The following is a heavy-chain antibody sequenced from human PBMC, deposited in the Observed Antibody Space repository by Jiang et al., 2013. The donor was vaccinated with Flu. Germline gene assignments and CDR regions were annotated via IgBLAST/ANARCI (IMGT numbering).Heavy chain of an antibody. Sequence: QLVESGGGLVQPGGSLKLSCAASGFTFSDSAMHWVRQASGKGLEWVGRIRSKVNSYATEYGASVKGRFTISRDDSKNTAYLQMNSLKTEDTAVYYCARQTRHIAGYWNGMDVWGQGTTVTVSS. D-gene: IGHD5-12*01. J-gene: IGHJ6*02. CDR2: IRSKVNSYAT. V-gene: IGHV3-73*01. CDR3: ARQTRHIAGYWNGMDV. CDR1: GFTFSDSA.